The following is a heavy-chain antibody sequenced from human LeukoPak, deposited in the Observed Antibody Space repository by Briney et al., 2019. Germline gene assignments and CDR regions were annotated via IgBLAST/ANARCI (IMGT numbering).Heavy chain of an antibody. J-gene: IGHJ4*02. V-gene: IGHV4-59*02. CDR3: ARDAWSSGFFDY. CDR2: VYYSGGT. Sequence: SETLSLTCTVSGASVRSHYCNWVRQSPEKGLEWIGYVYYSGGTNYNPSLKSRVTISVDTSKNQFSLKLSSVTAADTAVYYCARDAWSSGFFDYWGQGTLVTVSS. D-gene: IGHD3-22*01. CDR1: GASVRSHY.